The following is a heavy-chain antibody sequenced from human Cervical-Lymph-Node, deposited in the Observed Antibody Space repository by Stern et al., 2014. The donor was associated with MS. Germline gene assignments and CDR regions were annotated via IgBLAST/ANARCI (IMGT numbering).Heavy chain of an antibody. CDR1: GFTFSHYG. D-gene: IGHD2-8*01. V-gene: IGHV3-33*01. J-gene: IGHJ4*02. CDR2: ILNDGGDK. CDR3: AREDCTRTTCYGTGDY. Sequence: VQLVESGGAAVQPGRPLTLSCASSGFTFSHYGMPWVRQPPGKGLAWVALILNDGGDKDYADAVEGRFTISRDNSKNLVYLQMNSLRVEDTAVYYCAREDCTRTTCYGTGDYWGQGTLVTVSS.